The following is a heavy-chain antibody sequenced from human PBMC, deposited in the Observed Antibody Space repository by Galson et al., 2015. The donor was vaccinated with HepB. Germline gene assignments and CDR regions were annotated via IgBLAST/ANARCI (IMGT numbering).Heavy chain of an antibody. V-gene: IGHV1-8*01. CDR1: EYTFTSYD. D-gene: IGHD6-13*01. Sequence: SVKVSCKASEYTFTSYDINWVRQATGQGLEWMGWMNPNSGNTGYAQKFQGRVTMTRNTSISTAYMELSSLRSEDTAVYYCARVYSSSWYVSYYYYYMDVWGKGTTVTVSS. J-gene: IGHJ6*03. CDR3: ARVYSSSWYVSYYYYYMDV. CDR2: MNPNSGNT.